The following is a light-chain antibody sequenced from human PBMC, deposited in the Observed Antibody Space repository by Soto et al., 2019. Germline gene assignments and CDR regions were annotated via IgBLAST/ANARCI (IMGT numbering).Light chain of an antibody. CDR2: LNSDGSH. CDR3: QTWGSGIVV. J-gene: IGLJ2*01. Sequence: QLVLTQSPSASASPGASVKLTCTLSSGHSNYAIAWHQQQSEKGPRYLMKLNSDGSHSKGDGIPDRFSGSSSGAERYLTISSLQSEDEADYYCQTWGSGIVVFGGGTKVTV. CDR1: SGHSNYA. V-gene: IGLV4-69*01.